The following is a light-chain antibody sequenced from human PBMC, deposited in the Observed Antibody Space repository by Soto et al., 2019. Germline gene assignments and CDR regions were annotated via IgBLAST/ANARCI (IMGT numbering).Light chain of an antibody. Sequence: ALTQPASGSGSPGQSITISCTGTSSDVGGYNYVSWYQQHPGKAPKLMIYEVSNRPSGVSNRFSGSKSGNTASLTISGLQAEDEADYYCSSYTSSSTLVFGTGTKVTVL. V-gene: IGLV2-14*01. J-gene: IGLJ1*01. CDR3: SSYTSSSTLV. CDR2: EVS. CDR1: SSDVGGYNY.